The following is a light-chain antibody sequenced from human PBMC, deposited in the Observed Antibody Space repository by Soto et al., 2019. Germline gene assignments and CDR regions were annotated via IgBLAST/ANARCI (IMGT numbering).Light chain of an antibody. Sequence: QSVLTQPPSASGTPGQRVTISCSGSSSNIGSNYVYWYQQLPGTAPKLLIYRNNQRPSGVPDRFSGSKSGTSASLAISGLRSEDDADYYCAAWDDILSGVVFGGGTKLTV. V-gene: IGLV1-47*01. CDR2: RNN. CDR1: SSNIGSNY. J-gene: IGLJ2*01. CDR3: AAWDDILSGVV.